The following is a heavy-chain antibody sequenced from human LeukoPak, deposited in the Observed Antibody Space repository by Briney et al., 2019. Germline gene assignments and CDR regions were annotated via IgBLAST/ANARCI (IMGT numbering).Heavy chain of an antibody. CDR2: IKSKTDGGTT. J-gene: IGHJ6*03. CDR1: GFTFGDYA. Sequence: GGSLRLSCTASGFTFGDYAMSWVRQAPGKGLEWVGRIKSKTDGGTTDYAAPVKGRFTISRDDSKNTLYLQMNSLKTEDTAVYYCTTAGYYGSGRQYYYYYYMDVWGKGTTVTISS. V-gene: IGHV3-15*01. D-gene: IGHD3-10*01. CDR3: TTAGYYGSGRQYYYYYYMDV.